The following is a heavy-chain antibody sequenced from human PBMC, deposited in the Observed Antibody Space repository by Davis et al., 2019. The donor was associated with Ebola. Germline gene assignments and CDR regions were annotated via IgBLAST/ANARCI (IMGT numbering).Heavy chain of an antibody. J-gene: IGHJ4*02. V-gene: IGHV3-23*01. CDR3: AKQRGVGAIDYDY. CDR2: IFPDGTT. CDR1: GFTFSTYT. D-gene: IGHD1-26*01. Sequence: GGSLRLSCAASGFTFSTYTMNWVRQAPGKGLEWVSGIFPDGTTFHADSVKGRFTISRDNSKNTLYLQMNSLRADDTAVYYCAKQRGVGAIDYDYWGRGTVVTVSS.